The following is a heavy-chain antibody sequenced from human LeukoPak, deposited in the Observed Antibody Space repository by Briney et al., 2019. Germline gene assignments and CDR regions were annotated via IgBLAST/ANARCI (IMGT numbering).Heavy chain of an antibody. CDR3: AREGTSGLINKNYYYYGMDV. Sequence: GGSLRLSCGGSGFTFSSYAMNWVRQAPGKGLEWVSYISSSGSTIYYADSVKGRFTISRDNAKNSLYLQMNSLRAEDTAVYYCAREGTSGLINKNYYYYGMDVWGQGTTVTVSS. CDR1: GFTFSSYA. V-gene: IGHV3-48*03. CDR2: ISSSGSTI. J-gene: IGHJ6*02. D-gene: IGHD6-25*01.